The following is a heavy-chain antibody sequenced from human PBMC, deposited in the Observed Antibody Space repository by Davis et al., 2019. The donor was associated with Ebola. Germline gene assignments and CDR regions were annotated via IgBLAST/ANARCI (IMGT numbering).Heavy chain of an antibody. CDR2: ISSNGGST. V-gene: IGHV3-64*01. CDR3: AIDRDYYDSSGYYHSGYYGMDV. D-gene: IGHD3-22*01. CDR1: GFTFSSYG. J-gene: IGHJ6*04. Sequence: GESLKISCAASGFTFSSYGMHWVRQAPGKGLEYVSAISSNGGSTYYANSVKGRFTISRDNSKNTLYLQMSSLRSEDTAVYYCAIDRDYYDSSGYYHSGYYGMDVWGKGTTVTVSS.